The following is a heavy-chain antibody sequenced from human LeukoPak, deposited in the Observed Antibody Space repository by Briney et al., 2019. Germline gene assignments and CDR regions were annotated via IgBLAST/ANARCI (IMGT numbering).Heavy chain of an antibody. Sequence: GASVKVSCKASGYTFTGYYMHWVRQAPGQGLEWMGWINPNSGGTNYAQKFQGRVTMTRDTSISTAYMELSRLRSDDTAVYYCARLPSYNWNDFPFDYWGQGTLVTVSS. J-gene: IGHJ4*02. CDR1: GYTFTGYY. CDR3: ARLPSYNWNDFPFDY. CDR2: INPNSGGT. V-gene: IGHV1-2*02. D-gene: IGHD1-20*01.